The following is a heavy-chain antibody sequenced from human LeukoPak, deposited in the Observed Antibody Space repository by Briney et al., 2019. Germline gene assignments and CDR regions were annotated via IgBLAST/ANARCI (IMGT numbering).Heavy chain of an antibody. V-gene: IGHV1-18*01. J-gene: IGHJ5*02. D-gene: IGHD2-8*01. Sequence: ASVKVSCKASGYTFTSYGISWVRQAPGQGLEWMGWISAYNGNTNYAQKLQGRVTMTTDTSTSTAYMELRSLGSDDTAVYYCARCRLMARQYWFDPWGQGTLVTVSS. CDR2: ISAYNGNT. CDR3: ARCRLMARQYWFDP. CDR1: GYTFTSYG.